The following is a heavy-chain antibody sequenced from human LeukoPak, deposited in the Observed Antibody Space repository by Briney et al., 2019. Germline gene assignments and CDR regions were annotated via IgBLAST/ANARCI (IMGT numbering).Heavy chain of an antibody. Sequence: GGSLRLSCAASGFTFNDYTMTWVRQAPEKGLEWVATISGSGGGTYYADSVRGRFTISRDDSENTLYLQMNSLRAEDTAVYYCAKDYGGNSRWFDPWGQGTLVTVSS. V-gene: IGHV3-23*01. D-gene: IGHD4-23*01. CDR1: GFTFNDYT. J-gene: IGHJ5*02. CDR3: AKDYGGNSRWFDP. CDR2: ISGSGGGT.